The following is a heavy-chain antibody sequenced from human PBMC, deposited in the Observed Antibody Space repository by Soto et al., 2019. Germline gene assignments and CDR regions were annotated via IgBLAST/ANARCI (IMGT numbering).Heavy chain of an antibody. Sequence: QITLKESGPALVKPTQTLTLTFTISGFSLSTGGVGVGWIRQPTGKALEWLALISWDDDKRYSPSLRSRLTITKDTSKNHVVLTMTNIDPVDTATYYCAHSRCGGDCLQSYSSHYYYGMDVWVQGTTVTVSS. D-gene: IGHD2-21*02. J-gene: IGHJ6*02. CDR3: AHSRCGGDCLQSYSSHYYYGMDV. CDR2: ISWDDDK. V-gene: IGHV2-5*02. CDR1: GFSLSTGGVG.